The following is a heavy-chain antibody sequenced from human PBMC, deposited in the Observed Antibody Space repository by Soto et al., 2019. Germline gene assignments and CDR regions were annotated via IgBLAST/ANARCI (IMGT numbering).Heavy chain of an antibody. D-gene: IGHD2-2*01. Sequence: SVKVSCKASGGTFSSYAISWVRQAPGQGLEWMGGIIPIFGTANYAQKLQGRVTITADESTSTAYMELSSLRSEDTAVYYCARGKLGYCSSTSCRGPATLDAFDIWGQGTMVTVSS. J-gene: IGHJ3*02. V-gene: IGHV1-69*13. CDR2: IIPIFGTA. CDR3: ARGKLGYCSSTSCRGPATLDAFDI. CDR1: GGTFSSYA.